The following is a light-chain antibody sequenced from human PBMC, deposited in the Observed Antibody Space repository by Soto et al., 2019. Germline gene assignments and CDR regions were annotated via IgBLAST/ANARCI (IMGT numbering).Light chain of an antibody. CDR3: QQYGSSPLCT. CDR1: QSVSSSY. Sequence: EIVLTQSPGTLSLSPGERATLSCRASQSVSSSYLAWYQQKPGQAPRLLIYGASSRATGIPDRFSGIGSGTDFTLTISRLEPEDFAVYYCQQYGSSPLCTFGPGTKVDIK. V-gene: IGKV3-20*01. J-gene: IGKJ3*01. CDR2: GAS.